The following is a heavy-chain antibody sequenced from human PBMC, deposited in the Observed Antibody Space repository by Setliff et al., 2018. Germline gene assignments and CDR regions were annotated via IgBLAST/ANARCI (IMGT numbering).Heavy chain of an antibody. CDR1: GYTFINYE. CDR2: IIPILGIA. J-gene: IGHJ4*02. D-gene: IGHD3-16*01. Sequence: ASVKVSCKASGYTFINYEINWVRQATGQGLEWMGGIIPILGIANYAQKFQGRVTITADESTSTVYMELSSLRSEDTAVYYCARVGGDNDYWGQGTLVTVSS. CDR3: ARVGGDNDY. V-gene: IGHV1-69*10.